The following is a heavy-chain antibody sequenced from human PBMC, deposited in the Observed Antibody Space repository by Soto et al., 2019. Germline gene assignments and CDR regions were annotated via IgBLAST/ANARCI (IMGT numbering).Heavy chain of an antibody. J-gene: IGHJ5*02. CDR2: IYYSGST. V-gene: IGHV4-61*01. CDR3: ARDGAAAGIDWFDP. D-gene: IGHD6-13*01. CDR1: GGSISSSSYY. Sequence: SETLSLTCTVSGGSISSSSYYWSWIRQPPGKGLEWIGYIYYSGSTNYNPSLKSRVTISVDTSKNQFSLKLSSVTAADTAVYYCARDGAAAGIDWFDPWGQGTLVTVSS.